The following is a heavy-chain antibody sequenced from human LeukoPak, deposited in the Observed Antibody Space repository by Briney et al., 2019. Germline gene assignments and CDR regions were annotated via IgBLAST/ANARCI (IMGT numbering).Heavy chain of an antibody. Sequence: SETLSLTCTVSGGSISSYYWSWIRQPPGKGLEWIGYIYYSGSTNYNPSLKSRVTISVDTSKNQFSLKLSSVTAADTAVYYCARARQYYDSSGYYSYYSDYWGQGTLVTVSS. V-gene: IGHV4-59*01. CDR2: IYYSGST. CDR1: GGSISSYY. D-gene: IGHD3-22*01. CDR3: ARARQYYDSSGYYSYYSDY. J-gene: IGHJ4*02.